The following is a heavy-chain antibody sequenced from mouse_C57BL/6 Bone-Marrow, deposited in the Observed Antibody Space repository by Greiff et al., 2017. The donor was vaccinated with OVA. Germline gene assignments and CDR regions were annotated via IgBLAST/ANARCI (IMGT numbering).Heavy chain of an antibody. J-gene: IGHJ3*01. Sequence: QVQLKQSGAELVMPGASVKLSCKASGYTFTSYWMHWVKQRPGQGLEWIGEIDPSDSYTNYNQKFKGKSTLTVDKSSSTAYMQLSSLTSEDSAVYYCAREGYYGAWFAYWGQGTLVTVSA. D-gene: IGHD1-2*01. V-gene: IGHV1-69*01. CDR2: IDPSDSYT. CDR1: GYTFTSYW. CDR3: AREGYYGAWFAY.